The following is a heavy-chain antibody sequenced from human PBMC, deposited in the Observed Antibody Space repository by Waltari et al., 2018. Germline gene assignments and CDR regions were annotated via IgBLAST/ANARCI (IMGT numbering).Heavy chain of an antibody. CDR3: ARDNDYSNYSGWFDP. J-gene: IGHJ5*02. CDR1: GFTFSSYS. CDR2: ISSSSSYT. Sequence: EVQLVESGGGLVKPGGSLRLSCAASGFTFSSYSMNWVRQAPGKGLEWVSSISSSSSYTYYADSVKGRFTISRDNAKNSLYLQMNSLRAEDTAVYYCARDNDYSNYSGWFDPWGQGTLVTVSS. D-gene: IGHD4-4*01. V-gene: IGHV3-21*01.